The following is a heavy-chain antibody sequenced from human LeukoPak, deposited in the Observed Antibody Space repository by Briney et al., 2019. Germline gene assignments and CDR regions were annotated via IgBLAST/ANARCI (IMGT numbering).Heavy chain of an antibody. Sequence: RASVKVSCKASGYTFTSYYMHWVRQAPGQGLEWMGIINPSGGSTSYAQKFQGRVTMTRDTSTSTVYMELSSLRSEDTAVYYCARGAEIVVVPAAIGVDYWGQGTLVTVSS. D-gene: IGHD2-2*01. CDR2: INPSGGST. CDR1: GYTFTSYY. V-gene: IGHV1-46*01. CDR3: ARGAEIVVVPAAIGVDY. J-gene: IGHJ4*02.